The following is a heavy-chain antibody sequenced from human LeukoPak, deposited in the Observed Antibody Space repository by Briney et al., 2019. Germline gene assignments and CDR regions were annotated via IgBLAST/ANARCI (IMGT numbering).Heavy chain of an antibody. Sequence: PGGSLRLSCTASGSTFSSHSMSWVRQAPGRGLEWVSFISDDTYTIHYADSVRGRFTVSRDNAKNSLYLQVSSLRAEDTAVYYCSRHQRASQYYFDYWGQGTLLAVSS. CDR3: SRHQRASQYYFDY. CDR1: GSTFSSHS. CDR2: ISDDTYTI. V-gene: IGHV3-48*01. J-gene: IGHJ4*02.